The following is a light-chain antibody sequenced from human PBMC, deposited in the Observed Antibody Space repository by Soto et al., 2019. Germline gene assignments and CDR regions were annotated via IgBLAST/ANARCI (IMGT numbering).Light chain of an antibody. Sequence: QSVLTQPASVSGSPGQSITISCTGTSSDVGAYIYVSWYQQHPGKAPKFLIYEVSKRPSGVSDRFSGSKSGNTASLTISGPQAEDEADYYCTSYTSSSTYVFGTGTKVTVL. V-gene: IGLV2-14*01. CDR3: TSYTSSSTYV. CDR1: SSDVGAYIY. J-gene: IGLJ1*01. CDR2: EVS.